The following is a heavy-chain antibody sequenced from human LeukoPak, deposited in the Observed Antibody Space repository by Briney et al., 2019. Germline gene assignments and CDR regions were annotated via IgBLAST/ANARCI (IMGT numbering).Heavy chain of an antibody. D-gene: IGHD3-22*01. V-gene: IGHV4-39*07. CDR2: IYYSGST. J-gene: IGHJ5*02. CDR1: GGSISSSSYY. Sequence: SETLSLTCTVSGGSISSSSYYWGWIRQPPGKGLEWIGSIYYSGSTYYNPSLKSRVTISVDTSKNQFSLKLSSVTAADTAVYYCARGCYYDSSGYLPVYNWFDPWGQGTLVTVSS. CDR3: ARGCYYDSSGYLPVYNWFDP.